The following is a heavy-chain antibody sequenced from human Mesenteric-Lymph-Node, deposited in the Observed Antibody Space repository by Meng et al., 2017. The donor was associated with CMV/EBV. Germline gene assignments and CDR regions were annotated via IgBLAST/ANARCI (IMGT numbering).Heavy chain of an antibody. V-gene: IGHV3-48*03. CDR1: AFSFRTYV. Sequence: GGSLRLSCSASAFSFRTYVMYWVRQAPGKGLEWLSYISSSPTTIYYADSVKGRFIISRDDAKGSLYLQMNNLRVDDTAVYYCARDLGVVIPSAMGPWGQGILVTVSS. D-gene: IGHD2-2*01. CDR3: ARDLGVVIPSAMGP. J-gene: IGHJ5*02. CDR2: ISSSPTTI.